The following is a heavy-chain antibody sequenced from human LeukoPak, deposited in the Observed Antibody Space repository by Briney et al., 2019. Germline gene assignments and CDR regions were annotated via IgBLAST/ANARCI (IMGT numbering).Heavy chain of an antibody. V-gene: IGHV4-59*12. J-gene: IGHJ4*02. CDR3: ARIVRDLRQLSDY. CDR2: IYYTGTT. CDR1: GGSINSYY. D-gene: IGHD1-1*01. Sequence: SETLSLTCTVSGGSINSYYWTWIRRPPGKGLEWIGSIYYTGTTSYNSSLKSRVTISVDRSKNQFSLKLSSVTAADTAVYYCARIVRDLRQLSDYWGQGTLVTVSS.